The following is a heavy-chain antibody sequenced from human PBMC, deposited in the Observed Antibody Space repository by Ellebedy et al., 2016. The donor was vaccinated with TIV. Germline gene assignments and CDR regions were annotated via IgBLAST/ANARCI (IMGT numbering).Heavy chain of an antibody. Sequence: ASVKVSXXASGYAFSTYFMHWVRQAPGQGLEWMGVMKPSGDYTRYAQKFQGRVTVTSNTSTSTVYMELSSLRSEDTAVYYCARRDGMDVWGQGTTVTVSS. J-gene: IGHJ6*02. CDR2: MKPSGDYT. CDR1: GYAFSTYF. V-gene: IGHV1-46*01. CDR3: ARRDGMDV.